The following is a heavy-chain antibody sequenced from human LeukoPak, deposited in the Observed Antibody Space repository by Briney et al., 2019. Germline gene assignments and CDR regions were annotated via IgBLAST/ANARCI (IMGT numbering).Heavy chain of an antibody. Sequence: SETLSLTCTVSGGSIRGYYWSWIRQPAGKGLEWIGRIYPSGSTNYNPSLKSRVTMSVDTSKNQFSLKLDSVTAADTAVYYCASSAAVADPFDYWGQGTLVTVSS. D-gene: IGHD6-25*01. CDR3: ASSAAVADPFDY. CDR2: IYPSGST. CDR1: GGSIRGYY. J-gene: IGHJ4*02. V-gene: IGHV4-4*07.